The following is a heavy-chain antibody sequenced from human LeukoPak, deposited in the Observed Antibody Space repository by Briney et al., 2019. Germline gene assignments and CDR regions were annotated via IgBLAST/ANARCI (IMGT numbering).Heavy chain of an antibody. J-gene: IGHJ4*02. CDR2: IRSKAYGGTT. V-gene: IGHV3-49*04. D-gene: IGHD3-3*01. CDR3: TRGFLEWLFPFDY. Sequence: GGSLRLSCTASGFTFGDYAMSWVRQAPGKGLEWVGFIRSKAYGGTTEYAASVKGRFTISRDDSKSIAYLQMNSLKTEDTAVYYCTRGFLEWLFPFDYWGQGTLVTVSS. CDR1: GFTFGDYA.